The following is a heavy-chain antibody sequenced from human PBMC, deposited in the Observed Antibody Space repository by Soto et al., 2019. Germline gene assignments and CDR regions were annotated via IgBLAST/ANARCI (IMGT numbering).Heavy chain of an antibody. J-gene: IGHJ4*02. CDR1: GGTFSSYA. D-gene: IGHD3-22*01. V-gene: IGHV1-69*13. CDR2: IIPIFGTA. CDR3: ARDLADYYDSSGYYPYFDY. Sequence: SVKVSCKASGGTFSSYAISWVRQAPGQGLEWMGGIIPIFGTANYAQKFQGRVTITADESTSTAYMELSSLRSEDTAVYYCARDLADYYDSSGYYPYFDYWGQGTLVTV.